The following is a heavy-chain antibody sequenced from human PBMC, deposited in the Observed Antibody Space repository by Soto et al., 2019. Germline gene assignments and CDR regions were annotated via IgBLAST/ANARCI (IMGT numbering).Heavy chain of an antibody. CDR1: GGTFGSFA. Sequence: QVQLVQSGAEVKKPGSSVKVSCKASGGTFGSFAFSWVRQAPGQGLEWMGGIIPVSWAAHYAQKFQGRVTITADESTSTAYMELSSLRSQDTAVYYCARALGCRSTSCTLDYWGQGTRVIVSS. J-gene: IGHJ4*02. CDR2: IIPVSWAA. CDR3: ARALGCRSTSCTLDY. D-gene: IGHD2-2*01. V-gene: IGHV1-69*01.